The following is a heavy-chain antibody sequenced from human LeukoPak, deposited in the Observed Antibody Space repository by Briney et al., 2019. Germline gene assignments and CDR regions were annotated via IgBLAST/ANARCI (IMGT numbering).Heavy chain of an antibody. CDR3: ARDRGWNYVGSWFDP. CDR1: GYTFTGYY. Sequence: APVKVSCKASGYTFTGYYMHWVRQAPGQGLEWMGWINPNSGGTNYAQKFQGRVTMTRDTSISTAYMELSRLRSDDTAVYYCARDRGWNYVGSWFDPWGQGTLVTVSS. CDR2: INPNSGGT. J-gene: IGHJ5*02. V-gene: IGHV1-2*02. D-gene: IGHD1-7*01.